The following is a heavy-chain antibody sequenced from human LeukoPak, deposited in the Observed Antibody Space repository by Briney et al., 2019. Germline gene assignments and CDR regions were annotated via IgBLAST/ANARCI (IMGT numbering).Heavy chain of an antibody. D-gene: IGHD2-2*01. J-gene: IGHJ6*03. V-gene: IGHV3-7*01. CDR1: GFTFSSYW. CDR2: IKQDGSEK. Sequence: GGSLRLSCAASGFTFSSYWMSWVRQAPGKGLEWVANIKQDGSEKYYVDSVKGRFTISRDNAKNSLYLQMNSLRAEDTAVYYCARVPAAMIYYYYYMDVWGKGTTVTISS. CDR3: ARVPAAMIYYYYYMDV.